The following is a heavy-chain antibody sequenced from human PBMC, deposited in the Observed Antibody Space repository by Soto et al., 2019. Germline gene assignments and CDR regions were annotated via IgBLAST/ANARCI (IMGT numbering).Heavy chain of an antibody. V-gene: IGHV1-18*01. CDR1: GYTFSSYG. J-gene: IGHJ4*02. Sequence: ASVKVSCKASGYTFSSYGISWVRQAPGQGLEWMGWISAYNGNTNYAQKLQGRVTMTTDTSTSTAYMELRSLRSDDTAVYYCAISTALLWFGELSYWGQGTLVTVSS. CDR3: AISTALLWFGELSY. CDR2: ISAYNGNT. D-gene: IGHD3-10*01.